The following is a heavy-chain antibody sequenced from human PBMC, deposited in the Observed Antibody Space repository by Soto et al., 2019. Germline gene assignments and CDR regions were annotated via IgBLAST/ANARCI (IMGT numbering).Heavy chain of an antibody. Sequence: GGSLRLSCAASGFTFSSYAMSWVRQAPGKGLEWVSAISGSGGNTYYADSVKGRFTISRDNSKNTLYLQMNSLRAEDTGVCDCSKDRIRYYCGDCHDAFDIWGQGIMVTVSS. J-gene: IGHJ3*02. D-gene: IGHD2-21*02. CDR3: SKDRIRYYCGDCHDAFDI. CDR2: ISGSGGNT. CDR1: GFTFSSYA. V-gene: IGHV3-23*01.